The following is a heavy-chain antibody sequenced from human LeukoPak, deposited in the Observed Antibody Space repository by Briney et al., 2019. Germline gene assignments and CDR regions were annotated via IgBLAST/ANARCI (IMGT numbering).Heavy chain of an antibody. CDR2: SSGGT. D-gene: IGHD7-27*01. CDR3: ARDYWGSLDY. Sequence: SETLSLTCTVFGGSISGHLWSWIRQPPGKGLEWIGYSSGGTNYNPSLKSRITISVDTSKNQFSLKLTSVTAADTAVYYCARDYWGSLDYWGQGALVTVSS. V-gene: IGHV4-59*11. CDR1: GGSISGHL. J-gene: IGHJ4*02.